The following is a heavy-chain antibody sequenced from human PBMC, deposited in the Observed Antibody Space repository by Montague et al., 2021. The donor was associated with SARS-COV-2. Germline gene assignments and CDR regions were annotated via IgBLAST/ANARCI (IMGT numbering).Heavy chain of an antibody. D-gene: IGHD2-15*01. CDR1: GGSLSSYY. V-gene: IGHV4-59*01. Sequence: SETLSLTCNVSGGSLSSYYWSWIRQPPGKGLEWIGYVYYNGNTNXNPSLKSRIILSVDTSKNHFSLKVSSVTAADTAVYYCARGSKWSHYFDYGGQGTLVTVSS. CDR2: VYYNGNT. CDR3: ARGSKWSHYFDY. J-gene: IGHJ4*02.